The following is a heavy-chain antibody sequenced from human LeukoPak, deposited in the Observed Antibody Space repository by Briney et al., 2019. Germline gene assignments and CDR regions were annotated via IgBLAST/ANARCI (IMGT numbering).Heavy chain of an antibody. Sequence: PSETLSLTCTVSGGSISSSSYYWGWIRQPPGKGLEWNGSIYYSGSTYYNPSLKSRVTISVDTSKNQFSLKLSSVTAADTAVYYCARDGDYYGSGSYSYYFDYWGQGTLVTVSS. CDR1: GGSISSSSYY. CDR3: ARDGDYYGSGSYSYYFDY. J-gene: IGHJ4*02. V-gene: IGHV4-39*07. D-gene: IGHD3-10*01. CDR2: IYYSGST.